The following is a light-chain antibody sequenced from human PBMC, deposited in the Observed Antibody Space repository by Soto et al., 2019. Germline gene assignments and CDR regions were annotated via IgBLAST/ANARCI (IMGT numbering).Light chain of an antibody. Sequence: DIALTQSPGTLSLSPGERATLSCRSSQSVSSNYLAWYQQKPDQAPRLVIYDVSGRATGIPDRFSGSGSGTDFTLTISRLEPEDSAVYYCQQYGISPTFGQGTKVEIK. CDR2: DVS. V-gene: IGKV3-20*01. J-gene: IGKJ1*01. CDR1: QSVSSNY. CDR3: QQYGISPT.